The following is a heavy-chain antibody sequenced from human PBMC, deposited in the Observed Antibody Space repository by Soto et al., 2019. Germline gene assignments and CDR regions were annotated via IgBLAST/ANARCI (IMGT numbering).Heavy chain of an antibody. D-gene: IGHD3-9*01. V-gene: IGHV3-33*01. CDR2: IWYDGSNK. CDR3: ARVRFDICCYPVGLFVY. Sequence: HPGGSLRLSCAASGFTFSSYGMHWVRQAPGKGLEWVAVIWYDGSNKYYADSVKGRFTISRDNSKNTLYLQMNSLRAEDTAVYYCARVRFDICCYPVGLFVYCCQGPLVTV. J-gene: IGHJ4*02. CDR1: GFTFSSYG.